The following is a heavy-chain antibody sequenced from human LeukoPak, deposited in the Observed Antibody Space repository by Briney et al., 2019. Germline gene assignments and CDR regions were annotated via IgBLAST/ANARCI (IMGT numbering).Heavy chain of an antibody. Sequence: SETLSLTCTVSGGSISSYYWSWIRQPPGKGLEWIGEINHSGSTNYNPSLKSRVTISVDTSKNQFSLKLSSVTAADTAVYYCARRVTYYYGSGRPYYYYYYMDVWGKGTTVTISS. V-gene: IGHV4-34*01. CDR1: GGSISSYY. CDR2: INHSGST. CDR3: ARRVTYYYGSGRPYYYYYYMDV. J-gene: IGHJ6*03. D-gene: IGHD3-10*01.